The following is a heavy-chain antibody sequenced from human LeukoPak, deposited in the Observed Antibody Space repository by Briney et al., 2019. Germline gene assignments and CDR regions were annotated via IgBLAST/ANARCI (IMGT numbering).Heavy chain of an antibody. D-gene: IGHD4-23*01. CDR2: INPGGGST. CDR3: ARADYGGNSDYYYYGLDV. J-gene: IGHJ6*02. Sequence: APVKVSCKASGYTFTNYYMHWVRQAPGQGLEWMGIINPGGGSTSYTQMFQGRVTMTRDTSTSTVYMELSGLRSEDTAVYYCARADYGGNSDYYYYGLDVWGQGTTVTVSS. CDR1: GYTFTNYY. V-gene: IGHV1-46*01.